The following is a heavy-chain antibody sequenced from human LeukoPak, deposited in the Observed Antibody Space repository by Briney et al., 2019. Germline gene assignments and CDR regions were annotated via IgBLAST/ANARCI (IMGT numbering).Heavy chain of an antibody. CDR2: ISGSGGST. CDR1: GFTFSSYA. CDR3: ARVLSLATVGLDY. J-gene: IGHJ4*02. V-gene: IGHV3-23*01. Sequence: QSGGSLRLSCAASGFTFSSYAMSWVRQAPGKGLEWVSAISGSGGSTYYADSVRGRFTISRDNSKNTLYLQLNSLRAEDTAVFSCARVLSLATVGLDYWGQGTLVAVSS. D-gene: IGHD1-26*01.